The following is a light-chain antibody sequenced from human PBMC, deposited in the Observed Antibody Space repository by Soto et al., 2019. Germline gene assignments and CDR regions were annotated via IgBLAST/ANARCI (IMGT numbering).Light chain of an antibody. CDR3: SSYTSSSTFV. CDR1: SSDVRSYNR. J-gene: IGLJ1*01. CDR2: EVN. V-gene: IGLV2-18*02. Sequence: QCVLTQPPSVSGSPLQSVTISCTGTSSDVRSYNRVSWYQQPPGTAPKLMIYEVNNRPSGVPDRFSGSKSGNTASLTISGLQAEDEADYYCSSYTSSSTFVFGTGTKVTVL.